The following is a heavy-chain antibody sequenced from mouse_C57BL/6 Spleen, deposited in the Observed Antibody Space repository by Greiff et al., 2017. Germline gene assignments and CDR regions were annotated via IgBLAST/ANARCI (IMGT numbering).Heavy chain of an antibody. CDR1: GYTFSDYY. Sequence: EVKLVESEGGLVQPGSSMKLSCTASGYTFSDYYMAWVRQVPEKGLEWVANINYDGSSTYYLDSLKSRFIISRDKAKNILYLQMRSLKSEDTATDYCARGPGTYVHAMDYWGQGTSVTVSS. J-gene: IGHJ4*01. CDR3: ARGPGTYVHAMDY. CDR2: INYDGSST. V-gene: IGHV5-16*01. D-gene: IGHD5-1*01.